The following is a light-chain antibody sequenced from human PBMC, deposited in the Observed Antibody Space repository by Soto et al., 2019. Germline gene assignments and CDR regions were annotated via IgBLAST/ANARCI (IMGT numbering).Light chain of an antibody. Sequence: QSALTQPASMSGSPRQSITISCTGTSSDGGGYNYVSWYQRHPGKASKLMIYEVSTRPSGVSNRFSGSKSGNTASLTISGLQAEDEADYYCSSSTINNTVLFGGGTKVTVL. CDR3: SSSTINNTVL. CDR2: EVS. J-gene: IGLJ2*01. V-gene: IGLV2-14*01. CDR1: SSDGGGYNY.